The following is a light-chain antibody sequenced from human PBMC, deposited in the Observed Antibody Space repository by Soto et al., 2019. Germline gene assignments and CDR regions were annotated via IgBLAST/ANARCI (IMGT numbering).Light chain of an antibody. CDR2: GAS. Sequence: EIVMTQSPATLSVSPGERATLSCRASQSVSSNLAWYQQKPGQAPRLLIYGASTRATGIPARFSGSGSGTEFTLTISSLQSEDFAVYYCQQYNNWPQKFGQGTKVEIK. V-gene: IGKV3-15*01. J-gene: IGKJ1*01. CDR3: QQYNNWPQK. CDR1: QSVSSN.